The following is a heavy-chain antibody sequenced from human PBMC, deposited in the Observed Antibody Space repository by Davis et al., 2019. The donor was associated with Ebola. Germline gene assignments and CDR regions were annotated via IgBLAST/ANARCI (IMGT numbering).Heavy chain of an antibody. CDR3: ARPRSLWLRHAFDY. Sequence: MPSETLSLTCTVSGGSVSSGSYYWSWIRQPPGKGLEWIGEINHSGSTNYNPSLKSRVTISVDTSKNQFSLKLSSVTAADTAVFYCARPRSLWLRHAFDYWGQGTLVTVSS. V-gene: IGHV4-61*01. D-gene: IGHD5-12*01. CDR1: GGSVSSGSYY. CDR2: INHSGST. J-gene: IGHJ4*02.